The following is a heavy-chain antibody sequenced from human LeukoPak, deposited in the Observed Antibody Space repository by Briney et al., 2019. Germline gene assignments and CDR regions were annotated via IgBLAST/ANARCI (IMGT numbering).Heavy chain of an antibody. J-gene: IGHJ5*02. D-gene: IGHD3-10*01. V-gene: IGHV4-39*01. Sequence: SETLSLTCSVSDGSISSGYYYWAWIRQPPGKGPEWIGSIYYSGTTYPNPSLKGRVTISVDTSKNQFSLKLSSVTAADTAVYYCARQPKSCAPGIFITGKACWFDPWGQGTLVTVSP. CDR2: IYYSGTT. CDR3: ARQPKSCAPGIFITGKACWFDP. CDR1: DGSISSGYYY.